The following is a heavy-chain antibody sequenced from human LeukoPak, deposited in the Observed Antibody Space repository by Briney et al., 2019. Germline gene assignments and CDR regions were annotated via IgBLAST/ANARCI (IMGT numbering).Heavy chain of an antibody. J-gene: IGHJ5*02. Sequence: ASVKVSCKASGYTFTGYYMHWVRQAPGQGLEWMGWMNPNSGNTGYAQKFQDRVTMTRNTSISTAYMELRSLRSDDTAVYYCARDLLVVVPAGIPGPWGQGTLVTVSS. CDR1: GYTFTGYY. CDR2: MNPNSGNT. D-gene: IGHD2-2*01. V-gene: IGHV1-8*02. CDR3: ARDLLVVVPAGIPGP.